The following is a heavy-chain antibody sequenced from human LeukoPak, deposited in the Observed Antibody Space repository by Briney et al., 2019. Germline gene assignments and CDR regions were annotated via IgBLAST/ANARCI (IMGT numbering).Heavy chain of an antibody. Sequence: GGSLRLSCTASGFTFSTYGMHWVRQAPGKGLEWVTLISYDGSTKYYSDSVKGRFTLSRDNSKNTLYLQMNSLRAEDTAVYYCARVGSYYKKQYDYWGQGTLVTVSS. V-gene: IGHV3-30*03. J-gene: IGHJ4*02. CDR3: ARVGSYYKKQYDY. D-gene: IGHD3-10*01. CDR1: GFTFSTYG. CDR2: ISYDGSTK.